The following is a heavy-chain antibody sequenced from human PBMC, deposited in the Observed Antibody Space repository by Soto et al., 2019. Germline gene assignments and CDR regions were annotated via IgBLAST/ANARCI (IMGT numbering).Heavy chain of an antibody. V-gene: IGHV3-23*01. CDR2: ISGSAGST. CDR3: AKARSGSPKTDKNWFDP. CDR1: GVTFSSYA. J-gene: IGHJ5*02. D-gene: IGHD3-10*01. Sequence: GGSLRLSCAASGVTFSSYAMSWVRQAPGKGLEWVSVISGSAGSTYYADSVKGRFTISRDNSKNTLYLQMNSLRGEDTAVYYCAKARSGSPKTDKNWFDPWGQGTLVTVSS.